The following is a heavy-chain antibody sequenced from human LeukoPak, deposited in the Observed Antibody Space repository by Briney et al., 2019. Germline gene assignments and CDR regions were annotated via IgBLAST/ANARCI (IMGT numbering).Heavy chain of an antibody. Sequence: GPVKVSCKASGYTFTSYGISWVRQAPGQGLEWMGWISAYNGNTNYAQKLQGRVTMTTDTSTSTAYMELRSLRSDDTAVYYCARDSPDYGDYHTFDYWGQGILVTVSS. J-gene: IGHJ4*02. D-gene: IGHD4-17*01. CDR2: ISAYNGNT. V-gene: IGHV1-18*01. CDR1: GYTFTSYG. CDR3: ARDSPDYGDYHTFDY.